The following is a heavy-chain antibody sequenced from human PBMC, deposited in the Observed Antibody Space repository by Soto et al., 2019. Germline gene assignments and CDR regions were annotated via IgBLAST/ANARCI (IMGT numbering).Heavy chain of an antibody. Sequence: QVQLVQSGTEVKQPGTSVKVSCMASGYSFARYFIHWVRQAPGQGLEWMAIINPDDGATGYAQHLQGRVTVTSDTSTSTAYMELSSLTSVDTAVYYCARRTCNHADCFVNWYDSWGQGTLVIVSS. CDR3: ARRTCNHADCFVNWYDS. J-gene: IGHJ5*01. D-gene: IGHD2-21*02. V-gene: IGHV1-46*03. CDR2: INPDDGAT. CDR1: GYSFARYF.